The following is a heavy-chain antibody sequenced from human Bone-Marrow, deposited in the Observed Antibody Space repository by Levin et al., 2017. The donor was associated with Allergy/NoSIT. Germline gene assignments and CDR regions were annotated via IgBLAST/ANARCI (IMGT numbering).Heavy chain of an antibody. Sequence: GESLKISCAASGFSFSTYWMTWVRQVPGKGLEWVASMYTNGRVKYYLDAVKGRFTISRDNARNSLFLQLNSLRVEDTATYYCAQGHWLDNWGQGTLVIVSA. J-gene: IGHJ4*02. CDR1: GFSFSTYW. D-gene: IGHD3-3*02. V-gene: IGHV3-7*01. CDR2: MYTNGRVK. CDR3: AQGHWLDN.